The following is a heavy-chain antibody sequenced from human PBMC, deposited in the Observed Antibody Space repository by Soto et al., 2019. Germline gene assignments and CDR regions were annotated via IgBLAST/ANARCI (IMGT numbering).Heavy chain of an antibody. Sequence: GESLKISCKGSGYSFTSYWIGWVRQMPGKGLEWVGIIYPGDSDTRYSLSFQGQVTISADKSISTAYLQWSSLKASDTAMYYCARQNCSGGSCYFGPYYYYMDVWGKGTTVTVSS. V-gene: IGHV5-51*01. CDR2: IYPGDSDT. D-gene: IGHD2-15*01. J-gene: IGHJ6*03. CDR1: GYSFTSYW. CDR3: ARQNCSGGSCYFGPYYYYMDV.